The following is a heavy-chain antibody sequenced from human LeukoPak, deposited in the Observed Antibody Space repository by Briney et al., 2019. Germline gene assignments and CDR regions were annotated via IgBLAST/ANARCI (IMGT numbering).Heavy chain of an antibody. V-gene: IGHV3-23*01. Sequence: GGSLRLSCAASGYTFSTYAMSWVRQAPGRGLVWVSTNTGSGAKTYYADSVKGRFTLSRDNSRNTLFLQMNRLRAEDTALYFCAKRGPTAAGTSFDYWGRGTLVTVSS. J-gene: IGHJ4*02. CDR2: NTGSGAKT. D-gene: IGHD6-13*01. CDR1: GYTFSTYA. CDR3: AKRGPTAAGTSFDY.